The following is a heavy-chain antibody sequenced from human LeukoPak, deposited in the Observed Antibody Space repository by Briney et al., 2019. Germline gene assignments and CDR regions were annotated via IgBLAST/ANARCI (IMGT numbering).Heavy chain of an antibody. CDR2: IYYSWST. CDR1: GGSISSSSYY. J-gene: IGHJ3*02. D-gene: IGHD5-24*01. Sequence: SETLSLTCTVSGGSISSSSYYWGWIRQPPGKGLAWIGRIYYSWSTIYNPSLKSRVTISVDTSTNQFPLKLTCVTASDTAVYYCARAFRERSQPVRGYAFDIWGQETMVTVSS. CDR3: ARAFRERSQPVRGYAFDI. V-gene: IGHV4-39*06.